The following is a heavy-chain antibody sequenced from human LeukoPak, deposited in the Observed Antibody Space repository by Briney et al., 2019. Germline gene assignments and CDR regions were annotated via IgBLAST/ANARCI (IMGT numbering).Heavy chain of an antibody. V-gene: IGHV4-59*08. D-gene: IGHD5-18*01. CDR1: GGSISRYY. J-gene: IGHJ6*02. CDR2: IYYSGST. Sequence: SETLSLTCTVSGGSISRYYWSWIRQPPGKGLEWIGYIYYSGSTNYNPSLKSRVTISVDTSKNQFSLKLSSVTAADTAVYYCARTPFDSYDLSYYYYYGMDVWGQGATVTVSS. CDR3: ARTPFDSYDLSYYYYYGMDV.